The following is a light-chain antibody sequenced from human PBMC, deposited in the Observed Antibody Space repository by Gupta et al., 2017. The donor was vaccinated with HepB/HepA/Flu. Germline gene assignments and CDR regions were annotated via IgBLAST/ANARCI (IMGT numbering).Light chain of an antibody. Sequence: QSALTQPASVSGSPGQSIPISCTGTSSDVGGSNYVSWYQQHPGKAPKLMIYDVSDRPSGFSNRFSGSKSGNTASLTSSGLQAEDEADYYCSSYTSSSTLGVLGTGTKVTVL. V-gene: IGLV2-14*03. CDR1: SSDVGGSNY. CDR2: DVS. J-gene: IGLJ1*01. CDR3: SSYTSSSTLGV.